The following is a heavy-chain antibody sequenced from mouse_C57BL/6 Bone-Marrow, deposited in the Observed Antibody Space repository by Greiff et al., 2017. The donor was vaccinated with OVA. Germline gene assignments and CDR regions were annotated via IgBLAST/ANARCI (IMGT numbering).Heavy chain of an antibody. J-gene: IGHJ4*01. CDR1: GFTFSDYG. V-gene: IGHV5-17*01. CDR2: ISSGSSTI. CDR3: GITTVVATDAMDY. Sequence: EVMLVESGGGLVKPGGSLKLSCAASGFTFSDYGMHWVRQAPEKGLEWVAYISSGSSTIYYADTVKGRFTISRDNAKNTLFLQMTSLRAEDTAMEYCGITTVVATDAMDYWGQGTSVTVSS. D-gene: IGHD1-1*01.